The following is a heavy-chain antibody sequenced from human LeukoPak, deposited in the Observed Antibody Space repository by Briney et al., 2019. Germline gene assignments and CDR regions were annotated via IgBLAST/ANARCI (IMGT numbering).Heavy chain of an antibody. CDR1: GHTLKDLS. CDR2: FDPEDDER. Sequence: GASVTVSCTAFGHTLKDLSIHWVRQAPGKGLEWLGGFDPEDDERMYAPKFQGRVTVTEDNSIDTAYMELTSLSSDDTGVYYCSTETAGNYWGQGTLVTVSS. V-gene: IGHV1-24*01. J-gene: IGHJ4*02. CDR3: STETAGNY.